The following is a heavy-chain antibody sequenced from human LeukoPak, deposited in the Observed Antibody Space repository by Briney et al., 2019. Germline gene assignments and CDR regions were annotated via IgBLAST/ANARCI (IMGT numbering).Heavy chain of an antibody. Sequence: GESLKISCKGSGYTFSNHWIAWVRQMPGKGLEWMGIINPSGSDTRYSPSFQGQVTISVDKSINTAYLQWSSLKASDTAIYYCARHFDILTAYFDYWGQGTLVTVSS. V-gene: IGHV5-51*01. CDR3: ARHFDILTAYFDY. J-gene: IGHJ4*02. D-gene: IGHD3-9*01. CDR2: INPSGSDT. CDR1: GYTFSNHW.